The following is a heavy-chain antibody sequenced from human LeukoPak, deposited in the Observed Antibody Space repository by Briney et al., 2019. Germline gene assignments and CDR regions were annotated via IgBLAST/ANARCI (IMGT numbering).Heavy chain of an antibody. V-gene: IGHV3-73*01. Sequence: GGSLRLSCAAPGFTFSGSAIHWVRQASGKGLEWVGRIRDKANSYATAYIASVKGRFTISRDDSKNTAYLQMSSLKTEDTAVYYCTRWDCTTTGCYPFDYWGQGTLVTVSS. J-gene: IGHJ4*02. D-gene: IGHD2-2*01. CDR1: GFTFSGSA. CDR2: IRDKANSYAT. CDR3: TRWDCTTTGCYPFDY.